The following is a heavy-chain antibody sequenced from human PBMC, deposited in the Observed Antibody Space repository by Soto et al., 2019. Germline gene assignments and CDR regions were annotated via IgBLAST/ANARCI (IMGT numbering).Heavy chain of an antibody. CDR3: TGVGAPLPHDAFDI. CDR1: GFTFSSYA. D-gene: IGHD1-26*01. J-gene: IGHJ3*02. CDR2: ISGSGGST. V-gene: IGHV3-23*01. Sequence: PGGSLRLSCAASGFTFSSYAMSWVRQAPGKRLEWVSAISGSGGSTYYADSVKGRFTISRDNSKNTLYLQMNSLRAEDTAVYYCTGVGAPLPHDAFDIWGQGTMVTVSS.